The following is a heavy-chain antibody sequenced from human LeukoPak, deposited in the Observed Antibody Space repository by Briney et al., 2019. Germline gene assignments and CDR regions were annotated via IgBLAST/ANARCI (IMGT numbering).Heavy chain of an antibody. CDR3: AYMLLFGVVIRPEYFQH. D-gene: IGHD3-3*01. CDR1: GFTFSSYG. J-gene: IGHJ1*01. Sequence: PGGSLRLSCAASGFTFSSYGMHWVRQAPGKGLEWVAFIRYDGSNEYYADSVKGRFTISRDNSKNTLYLQMNSLRAEDTAVYYCAYMLLFGVVIRPEYFQHWGQGTLVTVSS. V-gene: IGHV3-30*02. CDR2: IRYDGSNE.